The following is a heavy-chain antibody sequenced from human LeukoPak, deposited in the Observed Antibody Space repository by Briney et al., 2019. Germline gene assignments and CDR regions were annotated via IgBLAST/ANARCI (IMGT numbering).Heavy chain of an antibody. CDR2: ISGYNGET. CDR3: ARDPYSSGWYDY. CDR1: GYTFTSYG. Sequence: ASVKVSCKASGYTFTSYGVTWVRQAPGQGLDWVGWISGYNGETKYAQKVQGRVIMTTDTSTSTAYMELRSLRSDDTAVYYCARDPYSSGWYDYWGQGTLVTVSS. D-gene: IGHD6-19*01. J-gene: IGHJ4*02. V-gene: IGHV1-18*01.